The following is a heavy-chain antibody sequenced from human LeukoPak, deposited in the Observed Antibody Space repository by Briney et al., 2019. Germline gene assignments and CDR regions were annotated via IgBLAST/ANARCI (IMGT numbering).Heavy chain of an antibody. CDR1: GFTFSNYC. CDR2: ITENGAAA. J-gene: IGHJ4*02. Sequence: GGSLRLSCVTSGFTFSNYCMAWARQTTGRGLEWVSAITENGAAAYYADSVRGRFTISRDNSENTLYLQMNSLRADDTALYYCAKGSSLPGTYTTRLYDSWGQGTLVTVSS. V-gene: IGHV3-23*01. D-gene: IGHD3-10*01. CDR3: AKGSSLPGTYTTRLYDS.